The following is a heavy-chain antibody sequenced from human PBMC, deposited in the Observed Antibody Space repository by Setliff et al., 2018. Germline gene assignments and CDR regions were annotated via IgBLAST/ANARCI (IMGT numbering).Heavy chain of an antibody. Sequence: ASVKVSCKASGYSFTRYYMYWVRQAPGQGLEWMGIINIGGGSTTYAQKFQGRVTMTTDASTNTAYMELRGLTSDDTAVYYCSRLVRYCSRTTCQTASGAELWGQGTLVTISS. D-gene: IGHD2-2*01. CDR2: INIGGGST. CDR1: GYSFTRYY. CDR3: SRLVRYCSRTTCQTASGAEL. V-gene: IGHV1-46*01. J-gene: IGHJ4*02.